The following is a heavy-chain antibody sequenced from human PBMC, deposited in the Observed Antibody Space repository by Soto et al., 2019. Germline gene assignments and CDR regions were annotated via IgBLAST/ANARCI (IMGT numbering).Heavy chain of an antibody. J-gene: IGHJ6*02. D-gene: IGHD3-22*01. V-gene: IGHV4-4*02. CDR3: ARSPDSSGYYPRRYYYGMDV. CDR2: IYHSGST. Sequence: SETLSLTCAVSGGSISSSNWLSWVRQPPGKGLEWIGEIYHSGSTNYNPSLKSRVTMSVDKSKSQFSLKLSSMTAADTAVYYCARSPDSSGYYPRRYYYGMDVWGQGTTVTVSS. CDR1: GGSISSSNW.